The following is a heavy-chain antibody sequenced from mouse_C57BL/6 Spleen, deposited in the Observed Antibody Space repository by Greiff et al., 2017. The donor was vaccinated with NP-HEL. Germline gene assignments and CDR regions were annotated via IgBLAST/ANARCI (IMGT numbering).Heavy chain of an antibody. V-gene: IGHV5-17*01. CDR3: AREYYGQYAMDY. CDR2: ISSGSSTI. Sequence: EVKLMESGGGLVKPGGSLKLSCAASGFTFSDYGMHWVRQAPEKGLEWVAYISSGSSTIYYADTVKGRFTISRDNAKNTLFLQMTSLRSEDTAMYYCAREYYGQYAMDYWGQGTSVTVSS. J-gene: IGHJ4*01. D-gene: IGHD1-1*01. CDR1: GFTFSDYG.